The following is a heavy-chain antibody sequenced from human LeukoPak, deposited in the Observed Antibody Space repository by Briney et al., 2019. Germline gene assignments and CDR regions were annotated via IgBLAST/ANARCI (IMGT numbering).Heavy chain of an antibody. Sequence: PSETLSLTCTVSGGSISSSSYYWGWIRQPPGKGLEWVSYISSSSTIYYADSVKGRFTISRNNFKNTLYLQMNSLRAEDTAIYYCAKIAGGLLLFSYFDYWGQGSLVTVSS. J-gene: IGHJ4*02. CDR2: ISSSSTI. D-gene: IGHD2/OR15-2a*01. CDR1: GGSISSSSYY. V-gene: IGHV3-69-1*01. CDR3: AKIAGGLLLFSYFDY.